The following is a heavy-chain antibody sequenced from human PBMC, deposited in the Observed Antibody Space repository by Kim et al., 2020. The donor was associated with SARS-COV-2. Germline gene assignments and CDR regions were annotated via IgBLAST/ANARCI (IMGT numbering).Heavy chain of an antibody. Sequence: ASVKVSCKASGYSFSNYAVHWVRQAPGESLECMGWINGGDEYKKYSQRFQDRITITKDASANTVYLELRSLTSEDTAVYYCARDWLDAGFDFWGQGNQVT. J-gene: IGHJ5*01. CDR1: GYSFSNYA. D-gene: IGHD5-12*01. CDR3: ARDWLDAGFDF. V-gene: IGHV1-3*01. CDR2: INGGDEYK.